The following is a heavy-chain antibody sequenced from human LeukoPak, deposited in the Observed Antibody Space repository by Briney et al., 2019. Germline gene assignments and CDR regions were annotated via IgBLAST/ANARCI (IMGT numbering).Heavy chain of an antibody. J-gene: IGHJ4*02. Sequence: PSETLSLTCAVSGGSISRSNWWSWVRQPPGKGLEWIGEIYHSRSTNYNPSLKSRVTISVDKSKNQFSLKLSSVTAAATAVYYCRRVEEYSSLRYGGPYYFYYWGQGTLVTVSS. CDR3: RRVEEYSSLRYGGPYYFYY. V-gene: IGHV4-4*02. D-gene: IGHD6-6*01. CDR1: GGSISRSNW. CDR2: IYHSRST.